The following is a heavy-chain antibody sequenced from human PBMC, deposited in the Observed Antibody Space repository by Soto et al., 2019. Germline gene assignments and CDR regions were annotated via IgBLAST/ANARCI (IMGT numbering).Heavy chain of an antibody. CDR3: AKTQTFNGYYGGFDA. Sequence: GGSLRLSCAATGFSFAGYALTWVRQAPGKGLEWLSAVSGGGASTYYADSVRGRFSISRDVSGNMIYLQLNRLTAGDTATYYCAKTQTFNGYYGGFDAWGQGTRVTVSA. CDR1: GFSFAGYA. CDR2: VSGGGAST. D-gene: IGHD3-3*01. J-gene: IGHJ4*02. V-gene: IGHV3-23*01.